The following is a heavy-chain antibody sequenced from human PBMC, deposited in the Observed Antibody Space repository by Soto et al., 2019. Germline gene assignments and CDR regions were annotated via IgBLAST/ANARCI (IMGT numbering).Heavy chain of an antibody. J-gene: IGHJ4*02. CDR1: GFTFSSYW. D-gene: IGHD5-18*01. CDR2: INSDGSST. Sequence: EVQLVESGGGLVQPGGSLRLSCAASGFTFSSYWMHWVRQAPGKGLVWISRINSDGSSTSYVDSVKGRFTISRDNAENTLYLQMNSLRADDTAVYYCVRGYDYWGQGTLVTVSS. V-gene: IGHV3-74*01. CDR3: VRGYDY.